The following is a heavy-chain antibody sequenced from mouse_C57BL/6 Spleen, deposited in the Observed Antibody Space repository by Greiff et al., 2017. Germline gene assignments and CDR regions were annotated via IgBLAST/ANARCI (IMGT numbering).Heavy chain of an antibody. CDR2: INSDGGST. V-gene: IGHV5-2*01. J-gene: IGHJ4*01. CDR1: EYEFPSHD. CDR3: ARLGTVVGAMDY. Sequence: EVKLVESGGGLVQPGESLKLSCESNEYEFPSHDMSWVRKTPEKRLELVAAINSDGGSTYYPDTMERRFIISSDNTKKTLYLQMSSLRSEDTALYYCARLGTVVGAMDYWGQGTSVTVSS. D-gene: IGHD1-1*01.